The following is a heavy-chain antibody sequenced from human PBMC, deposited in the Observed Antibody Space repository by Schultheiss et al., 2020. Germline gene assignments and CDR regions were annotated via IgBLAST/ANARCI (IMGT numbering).Heavy chain of an antibody. CDR3: ARVGWHCGGDCPWGALAFDI. V-gene: IGHV4-39*07. J-gene: IGHJ3*02. D-gene: IGHD2-21*02. CDR2: IYTSGST. CDR1: GGSISSSSYY. Sequence: SETLSLTCTVSGGSISSSSYYWGWIRQPPGKGLEWIGSIYTSGSTNYNPSLKSRVTISVDTSKNQFSLKLSSVTAADTAVYYCARVGWHCGGDCPWGALAFDIWGQGTMVTVSS.